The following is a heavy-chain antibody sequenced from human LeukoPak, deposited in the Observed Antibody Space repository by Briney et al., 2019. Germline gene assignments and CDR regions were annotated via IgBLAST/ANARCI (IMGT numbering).Heavy chain of an antibody. CDR1: GGSISSYY. D-gene: IGHD2-15*01. CDR3: ARVSLSSGGSCYVDY. CDR2: IYTSGST. Sequence: SETLSLTCTVSGGSISSYYWSWIRQPAGKGLEWIGRIYTSGSTNYNPSLKSRGTMSVDTSKNQFSLKLSSVTAADTAVYYCARVSLSSGGSCYVDYWGQGTLVTVSS. J-gene: IGHJ4*02. V-gene: IGHV4-4*07.